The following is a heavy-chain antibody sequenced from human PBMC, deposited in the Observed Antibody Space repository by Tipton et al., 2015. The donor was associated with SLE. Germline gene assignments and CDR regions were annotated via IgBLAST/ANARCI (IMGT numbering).Heavy chain of an antibody. D-gene: IGHD2-8*01. Sequence: SLRLSCAVSGFTFTSSAMSWVRQAPGKGLEWVSGISGSGDITNYADSVKGRFTISRDNSKNTLYLQMNSLRAEDTAVYYCAKSEGLVYAGLFDYWGQGTLVTVSS. CDR3: AKSEGLVYAGLFDY. V-gene: IGHV3-23*01. J-gene: IGHJ4*02. CDR2: ISGSGDIT. CDR1: GFTFTSSA.